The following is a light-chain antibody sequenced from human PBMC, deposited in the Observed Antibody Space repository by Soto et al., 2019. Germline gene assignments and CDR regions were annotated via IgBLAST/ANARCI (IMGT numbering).Light chain of an antibody. CDR1: QSISSY. Sequence: EIVLTQSPATLSLSPGERATLSCRASQSISSYLAWYQQKPGQAPRLLIYDASNRATGIPARFSGSGSGTDFTLTISSLEPEDFAVYYCQHRSNWPLTFGGGTKVEIK. V-gene: IGKV3-11*01. J-gene: IGKJ4*01. CDR2: DAS. CDR3: QHRSNWPLT.